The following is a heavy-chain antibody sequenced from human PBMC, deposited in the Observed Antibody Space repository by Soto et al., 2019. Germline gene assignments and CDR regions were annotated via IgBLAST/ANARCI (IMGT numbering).Heavy chain of an antibody. V-gene: IGHV3-23*01. Sequence: EVQLLESGGGLVQPGGSLRLSCAAPGFTFSNYAMNWVRQAPGKGLEWVSVISGSGGSTYYADSVKGRFTISRDNSNNSLCLQMNSLRGEDTALYYFARRSSGWYFDYWGQGTLVTVSS. CDR1: GFTFSNYA. D-gene: IGHD6-19*01. J-gene: IGHJ4*02. CDR3: ARRSSGWYFDY. CDR2: ISGSGGST.